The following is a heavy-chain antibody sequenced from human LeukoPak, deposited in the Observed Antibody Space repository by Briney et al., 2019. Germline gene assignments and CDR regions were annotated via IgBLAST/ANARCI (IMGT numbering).Heavy chain of an antibody. CDR2: IYHSGST. V-gene: IGHV4-4*02. CDR3: ARWHYYDSSGPAYYFDY. CDR1: GGSISSSNW. Sequence: PSETLSLTCAVSGGSISSSNWWSWVRQPPGKGLEWIGEIYHSGSTNYNPSLKSRVTISVDKSKNQFSLKLSSVTAADTAVYYCARWHYYDSSGPAYYFDYWGQGTLVTVSS. J-gene: IGHJ4*02. D-gene: IGHD3-22*01.